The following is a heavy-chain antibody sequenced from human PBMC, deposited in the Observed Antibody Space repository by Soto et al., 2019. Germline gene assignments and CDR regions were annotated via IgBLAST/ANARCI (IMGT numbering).Heavy chain of an antibody. V-gene: IGHV1-2*04. CDR2: INPNSGGT. CDR1: GYTLTGYY. CDR3: ARLGYCSSTSCYTHGDYYGMDV. Sequence: ASVKVSCKASGYTLTGYYMHWVRQAPGQGLEWMGWINPNSGGTNYAQKFQGWVTMTRDTSISTAYMELSRLRSDDTAMYYCARLGYCSSTSCYTHGDYYGMDVWGQGTTVTVSS. D-gene: IGHD2-2*02. J-gene: IGHJ6*02.